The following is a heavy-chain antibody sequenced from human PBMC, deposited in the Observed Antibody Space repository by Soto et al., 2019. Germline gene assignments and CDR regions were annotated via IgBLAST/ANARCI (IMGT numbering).Heavy chain of an antibody. CDR3: ASRGDYDPYYYYGMDV. Sequence: PGGSLRLSCAASGFTFSSYSMNWVRQAPGKGLEWVSSISSSSSYIYYADSVKGRFTISRDNAKNSLYLQMNSLRAEDTAVYYCASRGDYDPYYYYGMDVWGQGTTVTVSS. CDR1: GFTFSSYS. D-gene: IGHD4-17*01. J-gene: IGHJ6*02. CDR2: ISSSSSYI. V-gene: IGHV3-21*01.